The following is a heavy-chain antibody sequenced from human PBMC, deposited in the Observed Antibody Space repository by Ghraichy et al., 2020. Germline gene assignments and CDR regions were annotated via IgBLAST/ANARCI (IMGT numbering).Heavy chain of an antibody. CDR2: INIDGSIT. Sequence: GGSLRLSCAASGFTFSGYWLNWVRQAEGEGRLWVSRINIDGSITNYADSVRVRFTLSRDNAKHKLYLQMNSLRAEATAVYYCARSDRANFDYWGQGTLGTGAS. CDR1: GFTFSGYW. CDR3: ARSDRANFDY. J-gene: IGHJ4*02. V-gene: IGHV3-74*01.